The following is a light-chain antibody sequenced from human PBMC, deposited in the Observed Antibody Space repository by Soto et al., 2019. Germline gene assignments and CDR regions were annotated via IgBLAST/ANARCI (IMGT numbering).Light chain of an antibody. CDR3: QQYGVSPLMFT. CDR1: QSVSNNY. CDR2: GAS. J-gene: IGKJ2*01. V-gene: IGKV3-20*01. Sequence: EIVLVQSPGTLSLSPGERATLSCRASQSVSNNYLAWYRQKPGQAPRLLIYGASSRATRVPDRFSGSGTGTDFSLTITRLEPEDFAVYYCQQYGVSPLMFTFGQGTKVGVK.